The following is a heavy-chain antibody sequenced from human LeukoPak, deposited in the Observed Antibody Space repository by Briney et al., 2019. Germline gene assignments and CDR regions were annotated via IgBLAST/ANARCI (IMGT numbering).Heavy chain of an antibody. Sequence: QTGGSLRLSCEASGFTFSRYGFNWVRQPPGRGLEWVAVIGNDGGDIYFGDSVKGRFSISRDNSKNTVYLQMDGLRAEDTAVYHCARWGDHGDCDYWGQGTLVTVSS. D-gene: IGHD4-17*01. CDR2: IGNDGGDI. V-gene: IGHV3-33*01. CDR3: ARWGDHGDCDY. J-gene: IGHJ4*02. CDR1: GFTFSRYG.